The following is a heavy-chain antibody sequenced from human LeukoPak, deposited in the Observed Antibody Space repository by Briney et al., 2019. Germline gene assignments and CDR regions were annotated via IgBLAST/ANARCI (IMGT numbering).Heavy chain of an antibody. D-gene: IGHD6-13*01. J-gene: IGHJ5*02. Sequence: GGSLRLSCAASGFTLSNYNMNWVRQAPGKGLEWVSSISSSSSYIYYADSVKGRFTISRDNAKNSLYLQMNSLRAEDTAVYYCARVGIAAAGTYWFDPWGQGTLVTVSS. CDR1: GFTLSNYN. CDR2: ISSSSSYI. V-gene: IGHV3-21*01. CDR3: ARVGIAAAGTYWFDP.